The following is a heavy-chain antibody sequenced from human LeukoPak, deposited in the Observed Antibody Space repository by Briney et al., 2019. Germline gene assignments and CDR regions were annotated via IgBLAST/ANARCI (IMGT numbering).Heavy chain of an antibody. CDR2: IYYSGST. V-gene: IGHV4-59*01. J-gene: IGHJ4*02. CDR1: GGSISPYY. Sequence: SETLSLTCTVSGGSISPYYWSWIRQPPGKRLERIGYIYYSGSTNYNPSLKSRVTMSVDTSKNQFSLKVNSVTAADTAVYYCARATSTGYFYFDSWGQGTLVTVSS. CDR3: ARATSTGYFYFDS. D-gene: IGHD3-22*01.